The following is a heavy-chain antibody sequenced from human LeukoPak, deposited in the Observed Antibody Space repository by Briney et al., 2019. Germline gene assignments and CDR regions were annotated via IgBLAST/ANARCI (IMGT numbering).Heavy chain of an antibody. D-gene: IGHD1-7*01. CDR1: GFTFDDYG. CDR2: INWNGGST. V-gene: IGHV3-20*04. CDR3: AKDQGNWNYVPRYYFDY. J-gene: IGHJ4*02. Sequence: GGSLRLSCAASGFTFDDYGMSWVRQAPGKGLEWVSGINWNGGSTGYADSVKGRFTISRDNAKNSLYLQMNSLRAEDTAVYYCAKDQGNWNYVPRYYFDYWGQGTLVTVSS.